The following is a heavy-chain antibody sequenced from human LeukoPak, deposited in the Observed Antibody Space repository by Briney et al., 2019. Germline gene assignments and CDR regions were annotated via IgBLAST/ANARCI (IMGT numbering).Heavy chain of an antibody. Sequence: GASVKVSCKASGGTFSSYAISRVRQAPGQGLEWMGGIIPIFGTANYAQKFQGRVTITADESTSTAYMELSSLRSEDTAVYYCARVDYDSSGYYYYFDYWGQGTLVTVSS. V-gene: IGHV1-69*13. CDR3: ARVDYDSSGYYYYFDY. J-gene: IGHJ4*02. CDR1: GGTFSSYA. CDR2: IIPIFGTA. D-gene: IGHD3-22*01.